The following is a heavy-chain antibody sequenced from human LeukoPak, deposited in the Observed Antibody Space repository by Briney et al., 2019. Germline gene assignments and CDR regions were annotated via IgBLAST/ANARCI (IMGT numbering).Heavy chain of an antibody. Sequence: SETLSLTCTVSGFSISSRYYWGWVRQPPGKGLEGVGSMYHGGNTYYNPSLRSRVTISVDTAKNQLSLKLISVTAADTAVYYCARMGGGWDFDLWGRGTLVTVSS. CDR1: GFSISSRYY. CDR2: MYHGGNT. J-gene: IGHJ2*01. D-gene: IGHD3-10*01. V-gene: IGHV4-38-2*02. CDR3: ARMGGGWDFDL.